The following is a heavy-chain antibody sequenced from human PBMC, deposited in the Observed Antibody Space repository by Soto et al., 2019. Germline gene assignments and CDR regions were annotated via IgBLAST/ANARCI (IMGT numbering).Heavy chain of an antibody. J-gene: IGHJ4*02. CDR1: GFTFSDYA. CDR3: AKGGRQWLVTSDFNY. CDR2: VSHDGGNT. V-gene: IGHV3-30*18. D-gene: IGHD6-19*01. Sequence: VQLVESGGGVVQPGRSLRLSCAASGFTFSDYAMHWVRQAPGKGLEWVAVVSHDGGNTHYADSVKGRFPISRDSSKNTVSLEMTSLRAEDTAVYYCAKGGRQWLVTSDFNYWGQGALVTVSS.